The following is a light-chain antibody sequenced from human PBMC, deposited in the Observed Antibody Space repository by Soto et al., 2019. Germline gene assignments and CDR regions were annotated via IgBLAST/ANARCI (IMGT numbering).Light chain of an antibody. CDR3: NSFTSSSTWV. CDR1: NSDVGTYNY. J-gene: IGLJ3*02. V-gene: IGLV2-14*01. CDR2: GVS. Sequence: QSALTQPASVSGSPGQSITISCTETNSDVGTYNYVSWYQQHPGKAPKLIVYGVSDRPSGVSNRFSGSKSGNTASLTISGLQAEDEADYYCNSFTSSSTWVFGGGTKLTVL.